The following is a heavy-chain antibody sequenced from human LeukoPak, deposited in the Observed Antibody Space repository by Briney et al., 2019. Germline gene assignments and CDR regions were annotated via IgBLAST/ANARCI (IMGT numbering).Heavy chain of an antibody. D-gene: IGHD6-13*01. J-gene: IGHJ4*02. CDR2: IDAGNGNT. Sequence: ASVKVSCKASGYTFTSYAMHWVRQAPGQRLEWMGWIDAGNGNTKYSQKFQGRVTITRDTSASTAYMELSSLRSEDTAVYYCARETRRIAADYWGQGTLVTVSS. V-gene: IGHV1-3*01. CDR3: ARETRRIAADY. CDR1: GYTFTSYA.